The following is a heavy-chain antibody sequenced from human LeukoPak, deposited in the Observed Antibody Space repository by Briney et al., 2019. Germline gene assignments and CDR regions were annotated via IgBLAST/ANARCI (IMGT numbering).Heavy chain of an antibody. D-gene: IGHD1/OR15-1a*01. CDR2: INPISGAT. V-gene: IGHV1-2*02. CDR1: AYSFTGYY. CDR3: SRDNGGEQLASLFDY. Sequence: ASVKVSCKDSAYSFTGYYMHGVRQAPGKGLAWMGWINPISGATNIAQRFRDRVTMTRDTSLSTAYLALRWLRADDTALYYCSRDNGGEQLASLFDYWGQGTLVTVSS. J-gene: IGHJ4*02.